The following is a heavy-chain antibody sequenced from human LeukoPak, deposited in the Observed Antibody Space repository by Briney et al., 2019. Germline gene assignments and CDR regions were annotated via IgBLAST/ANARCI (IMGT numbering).Heavy chain of an antibody. Sequence: SQTLSLTCTVSGGSISSYYWSWIRQPPGKGLEWIGYIYYTGSTDYNPSLKSRVAISVDTSKNQFSLKLSSVTAADTAVYYCARGSKAAPGTFDYWGQGTLVTVSS. J-gene: IGHJ4*02. CDR1: GGSISSYY. V-gene: IGHV4-59*01. CDR2: IYYTGST. CDR3: ARGSKAAPGTFDY. D-gene: IGHD6-13*01.